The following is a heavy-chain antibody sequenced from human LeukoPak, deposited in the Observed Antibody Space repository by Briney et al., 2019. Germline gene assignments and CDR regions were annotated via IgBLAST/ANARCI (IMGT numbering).Heavy chain of an antibody. CDR1: GGSISSGSYY. D-gene: IGHD1-26*01. CDR2: IYTSGST. J-gene: IGHJ4*02. Sequence: SETLSLTCTVSGGSISSGSYYWSWIRQPAGKGLEWIGRIYTSGSTNYNPSLKSRVTISVDTSKNQFSLKLSSVTAADTAVHYCARGVVGALVVLWGQGTLVTVSS. CDR3: ARGVVGALVVL. V-gene: IGHV4-61*02.